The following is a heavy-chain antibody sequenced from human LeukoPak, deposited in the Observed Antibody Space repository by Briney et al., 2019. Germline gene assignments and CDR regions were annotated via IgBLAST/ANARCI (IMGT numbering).Heavy chain of an antibody. J-gene: IGHJ4*02. D-gene: IGHD4-17*01. V-gene: IGHV3-15*01. Sequence: GGSLRLSCAASGFTFSNAWMSWVRQAPGKGLEWVGRIKSKTDGGTTDYAAPVKGRFTISRDDSKNTLYLQMNSLKTEDTAVYYCTTDEFGDYVFGGIQFDYWGQGTLVTVSS. CDR2: IKSKTDGGTT. CDR3: TTDEFGDYVFGGIQFDY. CDR1: GFTFSNAW.